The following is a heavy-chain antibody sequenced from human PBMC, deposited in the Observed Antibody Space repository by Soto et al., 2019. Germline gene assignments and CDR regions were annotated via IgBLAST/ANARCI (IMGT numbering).Heavy chain of an antibody. D-gene: IGHD6-19*01. CDR1: GGSISSYY. Sequence: SETLSLTCTVSGGSISSYYWSWIRQPPGKGLEWIGYIYYSGSTNYNPSLKSRVTISVDTSKNQFSLKLSSVTAADTAVYYCARDDSSGWYGEFDYWGQGTLVTVSS. CDR2: IYYSGST. V-gene: IGHV4-59*12. J-gene: IGHJ4*02. CDR3: ARDDSSGWYGEFDY.